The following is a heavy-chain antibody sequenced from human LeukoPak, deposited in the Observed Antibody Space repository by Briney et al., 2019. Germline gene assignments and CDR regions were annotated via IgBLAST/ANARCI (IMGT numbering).Heavy chain of an antibody. CDR1: GVTFSDHW. J-gene: IGHJ5*02. V-gene: IGHV3-7*01. Sequence: GGSLRLSCAASGVTFSDHWMTWARQTPGKGLEWVAHINQDGSEKHFVDSVEGRFTISRDNDNNSMSLQMNKLRVEDTAVYYCARGATGTYWDWFDPWGQGTLVTVSS. D-gene: IGHD1-26*01. CDR3: ARGATGTYWDWFDP. CDR2: INQDGSEK.